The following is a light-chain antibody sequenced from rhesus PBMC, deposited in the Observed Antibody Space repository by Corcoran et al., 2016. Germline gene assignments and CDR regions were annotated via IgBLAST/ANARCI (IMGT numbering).Light chain of an antibody. J-gene: IGKJ3*01. CDR3: QQYSSRPFT. CDR2: KAS. Sequence: DIQMTQSQSSLSASVGDTVTITCRASQGISSWLAWYKQQPGKAPKLLINKASSLQSGVPSRFRGSGSGTDVTLTISSLQSEDCATYYCQQYSSRPFTFGPGTKLDIK. V-gene: IGKV1-22*01. CDR1: QGISSW.